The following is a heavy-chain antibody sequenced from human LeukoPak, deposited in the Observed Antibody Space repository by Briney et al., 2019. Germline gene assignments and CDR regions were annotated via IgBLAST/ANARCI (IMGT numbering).Heavy chain of an antibody. Sequence: PGGSLRLSCAASGFTFSDYYMRWIRHAPGEGLEGVSYISSSGSNIYYADPVKGRFTISRDHAKNSLYLQMNSLRAGDTAVYYCAELGITMIGGVWGKGTTVTISS. CDR2: ISSSGSNI. CDR1: GFTFSDYY. V-gene: IGHV3-11*04. J-gene: IGHJ6*04. D-gene: IGHD3-10*02. CDR3: AELGITMIGGV.